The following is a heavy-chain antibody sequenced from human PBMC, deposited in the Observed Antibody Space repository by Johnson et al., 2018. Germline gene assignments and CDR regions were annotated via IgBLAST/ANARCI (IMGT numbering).Heavy chain of an antibody. CDR1: GFTLSDYY. CDR2: ISSSGTII. V-gene: IGHV3-11*01. D-gene: IGHD3-10*01. Sequence: QVQLVESGGGLVKSGGSXRLSCAASGFTLSDYYMSWIRQAPGKGLEWVSYISSSGTIIYYAYSGKGRFTLSRDNDKNSLYLQMNSLRAEDPAVYYVARDPYYSGSGYGMDVWGQGTTVTVSS. J-gene: IGHJ6*02. CDR3: ARDPYYSGSGYGMDV.